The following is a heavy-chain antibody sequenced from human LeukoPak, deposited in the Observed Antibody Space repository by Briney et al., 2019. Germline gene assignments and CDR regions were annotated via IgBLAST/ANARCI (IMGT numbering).Heavy chain of an antibody. CDR1: GGSFSGYY. CDR3: ARGGIYYDSSGYRDAFDI. V-gene: IGHV4-34*01. J-gene: IGHJ3*02. Sequence: SETLSLTCAVYGGSFSGYYRSWIRQPPGKGLEWIGVINHSGSTNYNPSLKSRVTISVDTSKNQFSLKLSSVTAADTAVYYCARGGIYYDSSGYRDAFDIWGQGTMVTVSS. D-gene: IGHD3-22*01. CDR2: INHSGST.